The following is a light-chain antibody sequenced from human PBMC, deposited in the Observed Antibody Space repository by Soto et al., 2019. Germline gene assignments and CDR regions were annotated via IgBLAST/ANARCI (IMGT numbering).Light chain of an antibody. CDR3: YSFAGSSYV. CDR2: DVN. CDR1: SSDVGNYNY. V-gene: IGLV2-11*01. Sequence: QSALTQPRSVSGSPGQSVTISCTGTSSDVGNYNYVSWYQQHPDKAPKLIIYDVNKRPSEAPDRFSGSKPGNAASLTISGLQAEDEADYYCYSFAGSSYVFGTGTKFTVL. J-gene: IGLJ1*01.